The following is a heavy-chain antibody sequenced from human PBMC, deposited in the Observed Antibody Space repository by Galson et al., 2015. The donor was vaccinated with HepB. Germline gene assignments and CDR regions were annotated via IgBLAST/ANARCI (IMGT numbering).Heavy chain of an antibody. V-gene: IGHV6-1*01. D-gene: IGHD1-26*01. J-gene: IGHJ4*02. CDR3: AREDRGSYSGNFYF. CDR2: SHSTKGGN. Sequence: SSCYTDSGYSAAWNWIRQFPPTALKWLVKVSHSTKGGNNDAAAVKGRITITPDTAKNKISLQLKSMTPEDTAVYFCAREDRGSYSGNFYFWGQGTLVTVSS. CDR1: CYTDSGYSAA.